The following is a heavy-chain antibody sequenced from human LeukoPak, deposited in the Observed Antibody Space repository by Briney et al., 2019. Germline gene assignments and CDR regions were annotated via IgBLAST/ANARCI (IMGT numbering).Heavy chain of an antibody. CDR3: AKDLYVVITEVALGPLDN. CDR2: ISSSSSYI. CDR1: GFTFSSYS. D-gene: IGHD3-22*01. J-gene: IGHJ4*02. Sequence: PGGSLRLSCAASGFTFSSYSMNWVRQAPGKGLEWVSSISSSSSYIYYADSVKGRFTISRDNSKKTLLLQMNSLRAEDTAVYYCAKDLYVVITEVALGPLDNWGQGTLVTVSS. V-gene: IGHV3-21*01.